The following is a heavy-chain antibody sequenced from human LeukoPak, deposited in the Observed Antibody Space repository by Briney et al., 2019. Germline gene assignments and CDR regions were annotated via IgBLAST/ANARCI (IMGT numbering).Heavy chain of an antibody. J-gene: IGHJ4*02. CDR3: ARASSSGYYYFFDY. V-gene: IGHV3-66*01. CDR2: IYSGGST. CDR1: GGSISSSSYY. Sequence: ETLSLTCTVSGGSISSSSYYMSWVRQAPGKGLEWVSVIYSGGSTYYADSVKGRFTISRDNSKNTLYLQMNSLRAEDTAVYYCARASSSGYYYFFDYWGQGTLVTVSS. D-gene: IGHD3-22*01.